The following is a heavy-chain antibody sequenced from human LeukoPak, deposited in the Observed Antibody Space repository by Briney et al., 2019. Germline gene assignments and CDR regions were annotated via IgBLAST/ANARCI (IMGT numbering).Heavy chain of an antibody. D-gene: IGHD6-19*01. V-gene: IGHV3-11*06. CDR3: ARAGGGSGWYKRYYGMDV. CDR2: ISISSSYT. CDR1: GFTFSDYY. J-gene: IGHJ6*04. Sequence: GGSLRLSCAASGFTFSDYYMSWIRQAPGKGLEWVSYISISSSYTNYADSVKGRFTISRDNAKNSLYLQMNSLRAEGTAVYYCARAGGGSGWYKRYYGMDVWGKGTTVTVSS.